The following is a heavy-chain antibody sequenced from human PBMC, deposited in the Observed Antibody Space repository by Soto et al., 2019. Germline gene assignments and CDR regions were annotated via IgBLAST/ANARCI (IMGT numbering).Heavy chain of an antibody. D-gene: IGHD1-26*01. CDR3: ARVGGGSYSTTYYYYGMDV. J-gene: IGHJ6*02. CDR1: GGSISSYY. Sequence: SETLSLTCTVSGGSISSYYWSWIRQPPGKGLEWIGYIYYSGSTNYNPSLKSRVTISVDTSKNQFSLKLSSVTAADTAVYYCARVGGGSYSTTYYYYGMDVWGQGTTVTVSS. V-gene: IGHV4-59*01. CDR2: IYYSGST.